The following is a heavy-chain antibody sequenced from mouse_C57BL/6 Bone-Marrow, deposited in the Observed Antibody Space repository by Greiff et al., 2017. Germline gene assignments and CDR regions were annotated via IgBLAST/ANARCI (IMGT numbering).Heavy chain of an antibody. J-gene: IGHJ3*01. V-gene: IGHV1-22*01. CDR1: GYTFTDYN. Sequence: VQLKESGPELVKPGASVKMSCKASGYTFTDYNMHWVKQSHGTSLEWIGYINPNNGGTSYNQKFKGKATLTVNKSSSTAYMELRSLTSEDSAVYYCATYDYDGFAYWGQGTLVTVSA. CDR3: ATYDYDGFAY. CDR2: INPNNGGT. D-gene: IGHD2-4*01.